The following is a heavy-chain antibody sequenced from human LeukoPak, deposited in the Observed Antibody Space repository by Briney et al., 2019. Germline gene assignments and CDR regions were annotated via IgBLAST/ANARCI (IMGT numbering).Heavy chain of an antibody. D-gene: IGHD5-12*01. V-gene: IGHV1-8*01. Sequence: GASVKVSCKASGYTFTSYDINWVRQATGQGLEWMGWMNPNSGNTGYAQKFQGRVTMTRNTSISTAYMELSSLRSEDTAVYYCATDSGSYYYYYYYMDVWGKGTTVTVSS. CDR3: ATDSGSYYYYYYYMDV. CDR2: MNPNSGNT. CDR1: GYTFTSYD. J-gene: IGHJ6*03.